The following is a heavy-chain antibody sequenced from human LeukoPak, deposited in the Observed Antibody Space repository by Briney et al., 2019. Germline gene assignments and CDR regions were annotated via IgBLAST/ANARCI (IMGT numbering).Heavy chain of an antibody. Sequence: SETLSLTCTVAGGLISRIEYYWSWIRQSPVKGLEWLGHIYHTGTTLYSPHLNNRLTVSVDSSRNQFSLTLNSVTATDTAVYYCASVSVWELATHPGGSFDYWGRGILVTVSS. V-gene: IGHV4-30-4*01. CDR3: ASVSVWELATHPGGSFDY. CDR2: IYHTGTT. CDR1: GGLISRIEYY. J-gene: IGHJ4*02. D-gene: IGHD5-24*01.